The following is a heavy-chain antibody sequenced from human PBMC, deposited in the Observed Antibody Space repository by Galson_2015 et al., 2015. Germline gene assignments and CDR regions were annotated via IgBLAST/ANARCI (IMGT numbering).Heavy chain of an antibody. Sequence: QSGAEVKKPGESLQISCKGSGSSFPSYWIGWVRQMPGKGLEWMGIIYPSDSDTRYSPSFQGQVTISADKYISTAYLQWSSLKASDTAMYYCARILEHHSDAFDIWGQGTMVTVSS. J-gene: IGHJ3*02. CDR1: GSSFPSYW. D-gene: IGHD2-21*01. V-gene: IGHV5-51*01. CDR3: ARILEHHSDAFDI. CDR2: IYPSDSDT.